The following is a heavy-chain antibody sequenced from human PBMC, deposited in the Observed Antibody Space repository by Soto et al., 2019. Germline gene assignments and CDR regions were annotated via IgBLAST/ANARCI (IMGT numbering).Heavy chain of an antibody. CDR1: GYTFTSYG. Sequence: QVQLVQSGAEVKKPGASVKVSCKASGYTFTSYGLSWVRQAPGQGLEWVGWINGYTGNTNYAQKFQGRVTMTTDTSTNTAYLDLWTLISDDTAVYYCARSWVTGKGGIDVWGQGTTVTVSS. V-gene: IGHV1-18*01. CDR2: INGYTGNT. J-gene: IGHJ6*02. CDR3: ARSWVTGKGGIDV. D-gene: IGHD3-16*01.